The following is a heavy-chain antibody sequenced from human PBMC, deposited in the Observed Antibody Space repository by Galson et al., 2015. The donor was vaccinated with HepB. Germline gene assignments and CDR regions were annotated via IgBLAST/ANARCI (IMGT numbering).Heavy chain of an antibody. D-gene: IGHD3-10*01. Sequence: SLRLSCAASGFTFSNAWMSWVRQAPGKGLEWVGRIKSKTDGGTTDYAAPVKGRFTISRDDSKNTLYLQMNSLKTEDTAVYYCTTGVVRGVIDYWGQGTLVTVSS. CDR1: GFTFSNAW. J-gene: IGHJ4*02. CDR2: IKSKTDGGTT. CDR3: TTGVVRGVIDY. V-gene: IGHV3-15*01.